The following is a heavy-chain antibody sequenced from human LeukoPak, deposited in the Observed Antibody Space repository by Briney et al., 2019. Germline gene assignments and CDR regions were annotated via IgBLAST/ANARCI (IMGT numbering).Heavy chain of an antibody. CDR3: AKNSGCYYNPFDI. CDR2: IYYSGST. V-gene: IGHV4-39*07. J-gene: IGHJ3*02. D-gene: IGHD1-26*01. Sequence: SETLSLACTVSGGSINSYYWGWLRQPPGKGLEWIGSIYYSGSTYYNPSLQSRVTISVDTSKNQFYLKLSSVTAADTAVYYCAKNSGCYYNPFDIWGQGTMVTVSS. CDR1: GGSINSYY.